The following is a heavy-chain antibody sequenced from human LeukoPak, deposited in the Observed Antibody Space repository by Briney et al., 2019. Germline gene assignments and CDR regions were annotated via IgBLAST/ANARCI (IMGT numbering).Heavy chain of an antibody. J-gene: IGHJ6*02. D-gene: IGHD3-3*01. CDR3: ARGTVFWSGYPAYYYYGMDV. Sequence: SETLSLTCAVYGGSFSGYYWSWIRQPPGKGLEWIGEINHSGSTNYNPSLKSRVTISVDTSKNQFSLKLSSVTAADTAVYYCARGTVFWSGYPAYYYYGMDVWGQGTTVTVSS. CDR2: INHSGST. CDR1: GGSFSGYY. V-gene: IGHV4-34*01.